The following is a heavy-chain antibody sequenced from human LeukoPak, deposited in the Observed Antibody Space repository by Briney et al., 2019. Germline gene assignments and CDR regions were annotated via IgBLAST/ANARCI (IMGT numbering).Heavy chain of an antibody. Sequence: GSLRLSCAASGFTFSSYAMTWVRQAPGQGLEWVSAISGSGGTTYYADSVRGRFTSARDNSKNMLNLQMNSLRAEDTAVYYCAKGLINDWSALEYWGQGTLVTVSS. CDR1: GFTFSSYA. V-gene: IGHV3-23*01. D-gene: IGHD3-9*01. J-gene: IGHJ4*02. CDR2: ISGSGGTT. CDR3: AKGLINDWSALEY.